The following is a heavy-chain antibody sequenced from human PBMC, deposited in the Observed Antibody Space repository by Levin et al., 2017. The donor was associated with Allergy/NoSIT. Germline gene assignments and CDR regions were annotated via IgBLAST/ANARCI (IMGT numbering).Heavy chain of an antibody. Sequence: SETLSLTCTLSGGSISSIYYWAWVRQSPGTGLEWIASIYYSGTTYYNPSLKSRVTISVDTSKNQFSLRLTSVTAADTSIYYCVRHLVPGLATAGTHWFDPWGQGTPVTVSS. CDR2: IYYSGTT. D-gene: IGHD6-13*01. CDR1: GGSISSIYY. CDR3: VRHLVPGLATAGTHWFDP. V-gene: IGHV4-39*01. J-gene: IGHJ5*02.